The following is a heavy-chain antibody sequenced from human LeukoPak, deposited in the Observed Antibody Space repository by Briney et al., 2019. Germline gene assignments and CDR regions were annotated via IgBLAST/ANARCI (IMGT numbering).Heavy chain of an antibody. D-gene: IGHD2-21*01. CDR3: ARSGKLVIVSWYFDL. CDR2: IFHSGSA. V-gene: IGHV4-61*01. J-gene: IGHJ2*01. CDR1: RGSVNSGTYY. Sequence: SETLSLTCSVSRGSVNSGTYYWSWIRQPPGKGLEWIGYIFHSGSANYNPSLKSRVLISLDTPKNQFSLKLSSVTAADTAVYYCARSGKLVIVSWYFDLWGGGSLVTVSS.